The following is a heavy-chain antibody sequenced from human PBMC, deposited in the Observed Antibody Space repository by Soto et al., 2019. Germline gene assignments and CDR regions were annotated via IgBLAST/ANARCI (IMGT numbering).Heavy chain of an antibody. J-gene: IGHJ4*02. V-gene: IGHV4-30-4*01. D-gene: IGHD3-22*01. CDR1: GGSISSADYY. CDR3: ARESSGHYVDY. CDR2: IYYSGST. Sequence: PSETLSLTCTVSGGSISSADYYWSWIRQPPGKGLEWIGYIYYSGSTYYNPSLKSRVTISVDTSKNQFSLKLSSVTAADTAVYYCARESSGHYVDYWGQGTLVTVSS.